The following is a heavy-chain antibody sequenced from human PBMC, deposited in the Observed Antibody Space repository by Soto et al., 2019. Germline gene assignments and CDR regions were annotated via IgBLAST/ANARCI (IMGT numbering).Heavy chain of an antibody. J-gene: IGHJ4*02. CDR3: AKALRITMIVVVITGVDSLFDY. Sequence: EVQLLESGGGLVQPGGSLRLSCAASGFTFSSYAMSWVRQAPGKGLEWVSAISGSGGSTYYADSVKGRFTISRDNSKNTLYLQMNSLRAEDTAVYYCAKALRITMIVVVITGVDSLFDYWGQGTLVTVSS. V-gene: IGHV3-23*01. CDR1: GFTFSSYA. CDR2: ISGSGGST. D-gene: IGHD3-22*01.